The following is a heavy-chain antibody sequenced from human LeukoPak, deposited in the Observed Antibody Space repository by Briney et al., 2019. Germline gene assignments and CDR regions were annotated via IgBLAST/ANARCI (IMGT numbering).Heavy chain of an antibody. CDR1: GFTFSSYG. CDR3: ARVVLRFLEWSETNWFDP. J-gene: IGHJ5*02. Sequence: GGSLRLSCAASGFTFSSYGMHWVRQAPGKGLEWVAFIRYDGSNKYYADSVKGRFTISRDNSKNTLYLQMNSLRAEDTAVYYCARVVLRFLEWSETNWFDPWGQGTLATVSS. CDR2: IRYDGSNK. D-gene: IGHD3-3*01. V-gene: IGHV3-30*02.